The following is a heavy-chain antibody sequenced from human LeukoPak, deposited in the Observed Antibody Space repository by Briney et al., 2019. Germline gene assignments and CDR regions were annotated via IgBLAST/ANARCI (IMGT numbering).Heavy chain of an antibody. Sequence: GGSLRLSCAASGFTFSSYGMHWVRQAPGKGLEWVAFIRYDGSNKYYADSVKGRFTISRDNSKNTLYLQMNSLRAEDTAVYYCAKDFYDILTGYYSHSPNINYYYYMDVWGKGTTVTVSS. CDR3: AKDFYDILTGYYSHSPNINYYYYMDV. J-gene: IGHJ6*03. D-gene: IGHD3-9*01. CDR1: GFTFSSYG. V-gene: IGHV3-30*02. CDR2: IRYDGSNK.